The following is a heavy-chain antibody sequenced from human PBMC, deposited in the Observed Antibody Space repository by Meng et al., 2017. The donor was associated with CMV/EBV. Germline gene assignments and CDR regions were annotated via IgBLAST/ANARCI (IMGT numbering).Heavy chain of an antibody. D-gene: IGHD2-2*03. Sequence: GYDGSWIPGPRGKGLEWIGEVSNSGSTNYNPSRESRMTISVNTYKNKFSLKLSSVTATDTAVYYCARRRIGYCSSTSCPSYWYFDLWGRGTLVTVSS. J-gene: IGHJ2*01. CDR1: GYD. V-gene: IGHV4-34*01. CDR3: ARRRIGYCSSTSCPSYWYFDL. CDR2: VSNSGST.